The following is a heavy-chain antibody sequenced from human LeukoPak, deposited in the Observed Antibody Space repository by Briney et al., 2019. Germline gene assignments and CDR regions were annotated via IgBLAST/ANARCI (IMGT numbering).Heavy chain of an antibody. V-gene: IGHV3-74*01. Sequence: PGGSLRLSCAASGFTFSSYWMHWVRQAPGKGLVWVSRINSDGSSTSYADSVKGRFTISRDNAGKSLYLQMNSLRAEDTAVYYCVSLITMVRGAGGFDYWGQGTLVTVSS. CDR1: GFTFSSYW. J-gene: IGHJ4*02. CDR2: INSDGSST. D-gene: IGHD3-10*01. CDR3: VSLITMVRGAGGFDY.